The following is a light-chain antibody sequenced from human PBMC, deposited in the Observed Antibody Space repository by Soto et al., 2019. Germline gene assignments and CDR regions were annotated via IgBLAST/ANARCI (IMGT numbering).Light chain of an antibody. CDR2: AAS. CDR3: QQSYSTPPNT. Sequence: DIQMTQSPSSLSASVGDRVTITCRASQSISSHLNWYQQKPGKAPKLLIYAASSLQSGVPSRFSGSGSGTDFTLTISSLQPEDFATYYCQQSYSTPPNTFGQGTKLEIK. V-gene: IGKV1-39*01. CDR1: QSISSH. J-gene: IGKJ2*01.